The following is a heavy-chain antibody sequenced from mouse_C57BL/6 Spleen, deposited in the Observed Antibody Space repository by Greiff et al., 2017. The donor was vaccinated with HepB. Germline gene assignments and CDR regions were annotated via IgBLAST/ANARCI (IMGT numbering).Heavy chain of an antibody. V-gene: IGHV1-64*01. Sequence: VQLQQPGAELVKPGASVKLSCKASGYTFTSYWMHWVKQRPGQGLEWIGMIHPNSGSTNYNEKFKSKATLTVDKSSSTAYMQLSSLTSEDSAVYYCARWDDGPSVRYFEVWGTGTTVTVAS. D-gene: IGHD4-1*01. CDR2: IHPNSGST. CDR3: ARWDDGPSVRYFEV. CDR1: GYTFTSYW. J-gene: IGHJ1*03.